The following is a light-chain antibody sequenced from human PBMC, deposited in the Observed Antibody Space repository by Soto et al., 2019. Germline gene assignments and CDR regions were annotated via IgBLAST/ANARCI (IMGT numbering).Light chain of an antibody. V-gene: IGKV1-5*03. J-gene: IGKJ1*01. Sequence: DIQMTQSPPTLSASVGDRVTITCRASQSISSWLAWYQQKPGKAPNLLIYKASSLESGVPARCSGSGSGTEFTLTISSLQPDDFATYYCQQYNSYPWTFGEGTKVEIK. CDR1: QSISSW. CDR3: QQYNSYPWT. CDR2: KAS.